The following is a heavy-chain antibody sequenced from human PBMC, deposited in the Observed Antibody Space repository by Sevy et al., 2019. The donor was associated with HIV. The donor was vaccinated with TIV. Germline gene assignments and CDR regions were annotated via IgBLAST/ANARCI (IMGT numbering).Heavy chain of an antibody. D-gene: IGHD1-26*01. CDR1: GYTLTELS. CDR3: ATAGRRYSGSSYFDY. J-gene: IGHJ4*02. Sequence: ASVKVSCKVSGYTLTELSMHWVRQAPGKGLEWMGGFDPEDGETIYAQKFQGRVTMTEDTSTDTAYMELSGLRSEDTAVYYCATAGRRYSGSSYFDYWGQGTLVTVS. V-gene: IGHV1-24*01. CDR2: FDPEDGET.